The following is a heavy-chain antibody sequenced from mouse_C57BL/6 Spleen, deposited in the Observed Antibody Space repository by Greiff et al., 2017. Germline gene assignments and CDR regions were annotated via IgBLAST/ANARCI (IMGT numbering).Heavy chain of an antibody. V-gene: IGHV1-69*01. J-gene: IGHJ4*01. D-gene: IGHD3-2*02. CDR1: GYTFTSYW. Sequence: VQLQQPGAELVMPGASVKLSCKASGYTFTSYWMRWVKQRPGQGLEWIGEIDPSDSYTNYNQKFKGKSTLTVDKSSSTAYMQLSSLTSEDSAVYYCARASSGGYYYAMDYWGQGTSVTVSS. CDR3: ARASSGGYYYAMDY. CDR2: IDPSDSYT.